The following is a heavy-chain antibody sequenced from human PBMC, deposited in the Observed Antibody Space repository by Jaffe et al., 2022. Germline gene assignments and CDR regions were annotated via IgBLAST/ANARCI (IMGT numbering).Heavy chain of an antibody. D-gene: IGHD6-13*01. CDR3: ATSPFSSWYPWYFDL. V-gene: IGHV4-39*01. CDR1: GDSISSPSYY. J-gene: IGHJ2*01. CDR2: IWHGGKT. Sequence: QLQLQESGPGLVKSSETLSLTCNVSGDSISSPSYYWAWIRQPPGKGLEFIGSIWHGGKTYYNPSLRNRVTISEDTSKNLFSLKVNSVTAADTAVYYCATSPFSSWYPWYFDLWGHGTLVSVSS.